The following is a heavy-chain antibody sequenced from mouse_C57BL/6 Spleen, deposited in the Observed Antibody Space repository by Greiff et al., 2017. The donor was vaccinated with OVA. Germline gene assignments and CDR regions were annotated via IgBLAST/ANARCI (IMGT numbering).Heavy chain of an antibody. J-gene: IGHJ4*01. D-gene: IGHD1-1*01. CDR3: ARHEDYYGSSRYYYAMDY. CDR2: FYPGSGSI. V-gene: IGHV1-62-2*01. CDR1: GYTFTEYT. Sequence: VQLQQSGAELVKPGASVKLSCKASGYTFTEYTIHWVKQRSGQGLEWIGWFYPGSGSIKYNEKFKDKATLTADKSSSTVYMEFSRLTSEDSAVYFCARHEDYYGSSRYYYAMDYWGQGTSVTVSS.